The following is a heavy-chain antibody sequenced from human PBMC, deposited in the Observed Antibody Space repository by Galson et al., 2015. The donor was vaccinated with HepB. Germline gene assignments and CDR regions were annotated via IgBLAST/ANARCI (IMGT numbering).Heavy chain of an antibody. J-gene: IGHJ6*03. CDR1: GYTFTGYY. Sequence: SVKVSCKASGYTFTGYYMHWVRQAPGQGLEWMGRINPNSGGTNYAQKFQGRVTMTRDTSISTAYMELSRLRSDDTAVYYCARDVAGSDIVVVPTARNYYYYMDVWGKGTTVTVSS. CDR3: ARDVAGSDIVVVPTARNYYYYMDV. V-gene: IGHV1-2*06. D-gene: IGHD2-2*01. CDR2: INPNSGGT.